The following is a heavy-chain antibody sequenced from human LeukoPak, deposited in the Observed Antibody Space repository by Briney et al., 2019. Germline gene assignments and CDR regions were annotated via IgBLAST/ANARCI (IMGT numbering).Heavy chain of an antibody. CDR1: GYTFTSYA. V-gene: IGHV1-2*02. Sequence: ASVKVSCKASGYTFTSYAMNWVRQAPGQGLEWMGWINPNSGGTNYAQKFQGRVTMTRDTSISTAYMELSRLRSDDTAVYYCARVGCSGGSCFANYFDYWGQGTLVTVST. J-gene: IGHJ4*02. D-gene: IGHD2-15*01. CDR3: ARVGCSGGSCFANYFDY. CDR2: INPNSGGT.